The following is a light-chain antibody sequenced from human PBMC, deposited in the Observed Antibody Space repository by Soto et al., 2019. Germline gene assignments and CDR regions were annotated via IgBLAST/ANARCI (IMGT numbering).Light chain of an antibody. Sequence: QSVLTQPPSVSGAPGQRVTISCTGSSSNIGAGSDVHWYQQVPGTAPKLLVYGSYNRSSGVPDRFSGSKSGTSASLAITGLQAEDEADFYCQSYDSSLSAWVFGTGTKVTVL. CDR2: GSY. CDR3: QSYDSSLSAWV. CDR1: SSNIGAGSD. V-gene: IGLV1-40*01. J-gene: IGLJ1*01.